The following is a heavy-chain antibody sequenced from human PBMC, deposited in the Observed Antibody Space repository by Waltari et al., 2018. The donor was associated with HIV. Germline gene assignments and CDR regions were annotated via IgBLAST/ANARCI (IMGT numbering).Heavy chain of an antibody. J-gene: IGHJ5*02. CDR1: GGSIRSGSYY. D-gene: IGHD3-3*01. Sequence: QVQLQESGPGLVKPSQTLSLTCTVPGGSIRSGSYYWSWIRQPAGKGLELIGRIYTSGSTNYNPSLESRVTISVDTSRNQFSLKLRSVTAADTAVYYCARAYYDFWSGTGSSGNWFDPWGQGTLVTVSS. V-gene: IGHV4-61*02. CDR2: IYTSGST. CDR3: ARAYYDFWSGTGSSGNWFDP.